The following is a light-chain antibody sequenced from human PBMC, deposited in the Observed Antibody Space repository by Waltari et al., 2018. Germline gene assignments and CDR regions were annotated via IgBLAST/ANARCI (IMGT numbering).Light chain of an antibody. CDR2: GAS. CDR1: QSVSSTS. V-gene: IGKV3-20*01. J-gene: IGKJ5*01. CDR3: QQYGSSPPSIT. Sequence: EVVLTQSPGTLSLSPGERATLSCRASQSVSSTSLTWYQQKPGQAPRLLIYGASSRATGIPDRLSGSGSGTDFTLTISRLEPEDFAVYYCQQYGSSPPSITFGQGTRLEIK.